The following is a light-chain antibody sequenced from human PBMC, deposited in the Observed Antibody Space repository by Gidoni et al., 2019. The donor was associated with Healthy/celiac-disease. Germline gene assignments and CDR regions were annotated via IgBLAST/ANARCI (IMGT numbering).Light chain of an antibody. Sequence: QSALTQPPSASGSPGQSVTISCTGGSSDVGGYNYVSWYQQHPGEAPKLMIYEVSKRPSGVPDRFSGSKSGNTASLTVSGLQAEDEADYYCSSYAGSNNYVFGTGTKVTVL. V-gene: IGLV2-8*01. CDR1: SSDVGGYNY. J-gene: IGLJ1*01. CDR3: SSYAGSNNYV. CDR2: EVS.